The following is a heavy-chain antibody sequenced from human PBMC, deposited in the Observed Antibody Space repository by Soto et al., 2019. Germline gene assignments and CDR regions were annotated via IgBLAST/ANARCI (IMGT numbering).Heavy chain of an antibody. CDR2: ISSSSDYI. CDR1: GFTLSSSG. CDR3: ARDGSGWSRDC. J-gene: IGHJ4*02. V-gene: IGHV3-21*01. D-gene: IGHD6-19*01. Sequence: PGGALRVTCAASGFTLSSSGMNWVRQAPGKGLEWVSSISSSSDYIYYADSVKGRFTVSRDNAKNALYLQMNSLRAEDTAVYYCARDGSGWSRDCWGQGTLVTLFS.